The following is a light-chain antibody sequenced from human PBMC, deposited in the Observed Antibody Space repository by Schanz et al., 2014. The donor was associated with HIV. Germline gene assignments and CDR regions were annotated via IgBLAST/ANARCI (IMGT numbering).Light chain of an antibody. Sequence: DIQMTQSPSTLSASVGDRISITCRASQSVSTWLAWYQQKPGKAPKLLISEASILETGVPSTFSGSGSGTEFTLTISSLQPDEFATYYCLQYDDESYTFGQGTKLEIK. CDR2: EAS. V-gene: IGKV1-5*03. CDR1: QSVSTW. CDR3: LQYDDESYT. J-gene: IGKJ2*01.